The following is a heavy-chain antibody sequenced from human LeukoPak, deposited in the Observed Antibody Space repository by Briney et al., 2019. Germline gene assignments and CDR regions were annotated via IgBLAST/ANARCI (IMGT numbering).Heavy chain of an antibody. Sequence: ASVKVSCKASGYTFTGYYIHWVRQAPGQGLEWMGWINPKSGGTNYAQKFQGRVTMTRDTSISTAYMELSRLRSDDTAVYYCARVIAVAGTGGAFDIWGQGTMVTVSS. D-gene: IGHD6-19*01. J-gene: IGHJ3*02. V-gene: IGHV1-2*02. CDR2: INPKSGGT. CDR3: ARVIAVAGTGGAFDI. CDR1: GYTFTGYY.